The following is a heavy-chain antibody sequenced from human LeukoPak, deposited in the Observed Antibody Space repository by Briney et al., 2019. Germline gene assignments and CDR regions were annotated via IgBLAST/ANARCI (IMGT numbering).Heavy chain of an antibody. CDR1: GFTFNYAW. Sequence: GGSLRLSCAASGFTFNYAWMSWVRQTPGKGLEWLGRINTKSDGGTTDYAAPVKGRFTISRDDSKTTVYLQMNSLKIDDTAVYYCTTGLTFWGQGTLVTVSS. V-gene: IGHV3-15*01. CDR2: INTKSDGGTT. J-gene: IGHJ4*02. CDR3: TTGLTF. D-gene: IGHD2/OR15-2a*01.